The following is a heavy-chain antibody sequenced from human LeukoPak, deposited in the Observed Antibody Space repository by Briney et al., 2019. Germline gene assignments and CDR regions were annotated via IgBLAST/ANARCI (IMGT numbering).Heavy chain of an antibody. J-gene: IGHJ3*02. CDR1: GYSFSNYW. Sequence: GESLKISCQGSGYSFSNYWIVWVRQMSGKGLEWMGIIYPRDSDTRYSPSFQGQVTISADKSINTAYLQWSGLKASDTAVYYCARHVTTASAARGFDIWGQGTMVTVSS. CDR2: IYPRDSDT. D-gene: IGHD1-14*01. CDR3: ARHVTTASAARGFDI. V-gene: IGHV5-51*01.